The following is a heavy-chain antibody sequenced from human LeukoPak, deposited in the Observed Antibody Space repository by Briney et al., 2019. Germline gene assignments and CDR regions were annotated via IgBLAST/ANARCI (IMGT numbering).Heavy chain of an antibody. CDR3: ARKPTRITMVRGAAYNWFDP. Sequence: ASVKVSCKASGYTFTGYYMHWVRQALGQGLEWMGWINPNSGGTNYAQKFQGRVTMTRDTSISTAYMKLSRLRSDDTAVYYCARKPTRITMVRGAAYNWFDPWGQGTLVTVSS. CDR2: INPNSGGT. J-gene: IGHJ5*02. CDR1: GYTFTGYY. V-gene: IGHV1-2*02. D-gene: IGHD3-10*01.